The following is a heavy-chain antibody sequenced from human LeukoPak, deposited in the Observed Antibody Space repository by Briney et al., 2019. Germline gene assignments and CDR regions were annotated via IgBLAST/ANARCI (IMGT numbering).Heavy chain of an antibody. CDR2: INPSGGST. V-gene: IGHV1-46*01. Sequence: ASVKVSCKASGYTFTSYYMHWVRQAPGQGLEWMGIINPSGGSTSYAQKFQGRVTMTRDTSTSTVYMELSSLRSEDTAVYYCAREGGTPESYYYGSGSYYSDFIGYWGQGTLVTVSS. CDR1: GYTFTSYY. CDR3: AREGGTPESYYYGSGSYYSDFIGY. J-gene: IGHJ4*02. D-gene: IGHD3-10*01.